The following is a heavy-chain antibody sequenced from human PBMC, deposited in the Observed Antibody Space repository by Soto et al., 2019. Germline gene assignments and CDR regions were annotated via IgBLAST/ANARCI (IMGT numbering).Heavy chain of an antibody. Sequence: SGPTLVNPTQTLTLTCTFSGFSLSTSGMCVSWIRQPPGKALEWLALIDWDDDKYYSTSLKTRLTISKDTSKNQVVLTMTNMDPVDTATYYCARIRTNTAGGFFWFDPWRQGTLVTVSS. D-gene: IGHD5-18*01. J-gene: IGHJ5*02. CDR3: ARIRTNTAGGFFWFDP. V-gene: IGHV2-70*01. CDR1: GFSLSTSGMC. CDR2: IDWDDDK.